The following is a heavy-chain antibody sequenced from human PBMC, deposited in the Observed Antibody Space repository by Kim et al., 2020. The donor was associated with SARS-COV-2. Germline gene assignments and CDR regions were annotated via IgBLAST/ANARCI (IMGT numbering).Heavy chain of an antibody. V-gene: IGHV3-23*01. CDR2: ISGSGDGT. CDR1: GFTFNNYA. J-gene: IGHJ4*02. CDR3: AKDSSVSASGSGSYDYFDH. Sequence: GGSLRLSCTASGFTFNNYAMSWVRQAPGKGLEWVSAISGSGDGTYYADSVKGRFTISRDNPENTLHLQMNSPRVEDTAIYYCAKDSSVSASGSGSYDYFDHWGQGILVTVSS. D-gene: IGHD3-10*01.